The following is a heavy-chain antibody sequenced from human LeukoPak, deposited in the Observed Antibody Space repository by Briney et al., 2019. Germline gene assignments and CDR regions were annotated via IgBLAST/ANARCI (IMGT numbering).Heavy chain of an antibody. CDR2: INPNSGGT. V-gene: IGHV1-2*02. CDR1: GYTFTGYC. D-gene: IGHD5/OR15-5a*01. J-gene: IGHJ4*02. Sequence: GASVKVSCKASGYTFTGYCMHWVRQAPGQGLEWMGWINPNSGGTNYAQKFQGRVTMTRDTSISTAYMELSRLRSDDTAVYYCARLVGLSTTASYWGQGTLVIVSS. CDR3: ARLVGLSTTASY.